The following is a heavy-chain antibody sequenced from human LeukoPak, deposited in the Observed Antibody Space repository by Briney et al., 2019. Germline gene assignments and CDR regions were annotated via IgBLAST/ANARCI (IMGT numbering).Heavy chain of an antibody. J-gene: IGHJ6*03. D-gene: IGHD2-15*01. CDR1: GYTFTGYY. CDR3: ARADCSSGNCLSDLYYLDS. V-gene: IGHV1-2*02. Sequence: GASVKVSCKASGYTFTGYYMHWVRQAPGQGVEWMGWINPNSGGTYYAQNFQGRVTMTRDTSISTAYMELNGLTSDDTGVYHCARADCSSGNCLSDLYYLDSWGKGTPVTVSS. CDR2: INPNSGGT.